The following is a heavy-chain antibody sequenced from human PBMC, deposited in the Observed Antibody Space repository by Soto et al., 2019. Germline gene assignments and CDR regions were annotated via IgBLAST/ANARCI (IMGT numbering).Heavy chain of an antibody. V-gene: IGHV1-8*01. CDR1: GYTFTSYD. CDR2: MNPNSGNT. CDR3: ARDQRGEYYYDSSGYYGDAFDI. J-gene: IGHJ3*02. Sequence: ASVKVSCKASGYTFTSYDINWVRQATGQGLEWMGWMNPNSGNTGYAQKFQGRVTMTRNTSISTAYMELSSLRSEDTAVYYCARDQRGEYYYDSSGYYGDAFDIWGQGTMVTVSS. D-gene: IGHD3-22*01.